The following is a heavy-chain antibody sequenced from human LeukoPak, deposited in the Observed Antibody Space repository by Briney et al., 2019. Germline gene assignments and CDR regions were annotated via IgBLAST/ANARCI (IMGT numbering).Heavy chain of an antibody. D-gene: IGHD2/OR15-2a*01. CDR3: AKAKFTLGDD. CDR2: IRYDGSNK. J-gene: IGHJ4*02. V-gene: IGHV3-30*02. CDR1: GVTFSDYD. Sequence: PGGSLRLSCVAYGVTFSDYDMHWVRQAPGKGLAWVAFIRYDGSNKYYADSVKGRFTISRDNSKNTLYLQMNSVRAEDSAVYYCAKAKFTLGDDWGQGTLVTVSS.